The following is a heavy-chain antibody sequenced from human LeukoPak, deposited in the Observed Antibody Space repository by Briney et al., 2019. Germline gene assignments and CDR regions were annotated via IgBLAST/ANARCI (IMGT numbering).Heavy chain of an antibody. J-gene: IGHJ4*02. D-gene: IGHD1-26*01. CDR1: GFTFSSYA. V-gene: IGHV3-23*01. Sequence: PGGSLRLSCAASGFTFSSYAMSWVRQAPGKGLEWVSLISSDGITTDFADSVKGRFTISRDNSKNTLYLQMNSLRADDTAVYYCAKGASSSSAPLSGSHLFDYWGQGTLVTVSS. CDR3: AKGASSSSAPLSGSHLFDY. CDR2: ISSDGITT.